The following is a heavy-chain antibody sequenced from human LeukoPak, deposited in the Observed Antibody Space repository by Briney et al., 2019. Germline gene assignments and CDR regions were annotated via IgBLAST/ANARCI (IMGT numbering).Heavy chain of an antibody. CDR1: GGSISSGGYY. CDR3: ARHVSARERWYPSHIDY. J-gene: IGHJ4*02. D-gene: IGHD2-15*01. CDR2: IYYSGST. Sequence: PSETLSLTSTVSGGSISSGGYYWSWIRQHSGKGLEWIGYIYYSGSTYYNPSLKSRVTISVDTSKNQFSLKLSSVTAADTAVYYCARHVSARERWYPSHIDYWGQGTLVTVSS. V-gene: IGHV4-31*03.